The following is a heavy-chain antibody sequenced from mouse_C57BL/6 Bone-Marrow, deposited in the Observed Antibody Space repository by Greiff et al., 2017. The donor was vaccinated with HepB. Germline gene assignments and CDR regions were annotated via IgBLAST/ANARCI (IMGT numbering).Heavy chain of an antibody. CDR1: GYTFTDYN. D-gene: IGHD3-2*02. CDR2: INPNNGGT. CDR3: ASVCVFNTPVVSLPSGSVVY. Sequence: VQLQQSGPELVKPGASVKIPCKASGYTFTDYNMDWVKQSHGKSLEWIGDINPNNGGTIYNQKFKGKATLTVDKSSSTAYMELRSLTSEDTAVYYCASVCVFNTPVVSLPSGSVVYWAQSPSVPVSS. V-gene: IGHV1-18*01. J-gene: IGHJ4*01.